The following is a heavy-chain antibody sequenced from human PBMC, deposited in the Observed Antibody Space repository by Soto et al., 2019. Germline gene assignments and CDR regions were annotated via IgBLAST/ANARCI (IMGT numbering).Heavy chain of an antibody. D-gene: IGHD6-13*01. J-gene: IGHJ6*02. V-gene: IGHV1-58*01. CDR2: IVVGSGNT. CDR1: GFTFTSSA. CDR3: AASIAAAGYYYYYYGMDV. Sequence: SVKVSCKASGFTFTSSAVQWVRQARGQRLEWIGWIVVGSGNTNYAQKFQERVTITRDMSTSTAYMELSSLRSEDTAVYYCAASIAAAGYYYYYYGMDVCGQGPTVTVSS.